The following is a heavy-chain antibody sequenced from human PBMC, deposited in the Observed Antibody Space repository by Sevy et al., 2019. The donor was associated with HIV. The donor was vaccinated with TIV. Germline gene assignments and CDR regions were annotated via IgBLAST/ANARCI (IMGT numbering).Heavy chain of an antibody. Sequence: SETLSLTCTVSGGSISNYYWNWIRQPPGKGLEWIGYIYRSGNTNYNPSLKSRVTISVDTSENQFFLNLISMTAADTAVCYCARGVTGTPGFSDYWGLGTLVTVSS. V-gene: IGHV4-59*01. CDR2: IYRSGNT. CDR1: GGSISNYY. J-gene: IGHJ4*02. CDR3: ARGVTGTPGFSDY. D-gene: IGHD1-7*01.